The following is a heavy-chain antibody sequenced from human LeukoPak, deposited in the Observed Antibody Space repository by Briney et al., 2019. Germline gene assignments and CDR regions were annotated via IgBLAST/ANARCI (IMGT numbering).Heavy chain of an antibody. CDR1: GFTFSDSW. D-gene: IGHD3-16*01. CDR2: MNQDGSEK. V-gene: IGHV3-7*01. CDR3: ATYTHWVAGDV. Sequence: GGSLRLSCAASGFTFSDSWMSCVRQAPGKGVEWVANMNQDGSEKDYVDSVKGRFTVSRDNARNSLYLQMGSLRAEDTAVYYCATYTHWVAGDVWGQGTTVTVSS. J-gene: IGHJ6*02.